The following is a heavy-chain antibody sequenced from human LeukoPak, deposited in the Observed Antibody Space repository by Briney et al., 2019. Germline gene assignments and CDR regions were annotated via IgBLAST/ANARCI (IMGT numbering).Heavy chain of an antibody. Sequence: ASVKVSCKASGGTFSSYAISWVRQAPGQGLEWMGRIIPIFGIANYAQKLQGRVTITADKSTSTAYMELSSLRSEDTAVYYCARVRGYYYDSSGFSLDYWGQGTLVTVSS. CDR1: GGTFSSYA. CDR3: ARVRGYYYDSSGFSLDY. D-gene: IGHD3-22*01. V-gene: IGHV1-69*04. CDR2: IIPIFGIA. J-gene: IGHJ4*02.